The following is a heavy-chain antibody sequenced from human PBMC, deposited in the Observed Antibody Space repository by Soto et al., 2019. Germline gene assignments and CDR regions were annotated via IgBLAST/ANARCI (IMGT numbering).Heavy chain of an antibody. CDR2: INHSGST. D-gene: IGHD6-19*01. Sequence: PSETLSLTCAVYGGSFSGYYWSWIRQPPGKGLEWIGEINHSGSTNYNPSLKSRVTISVDTSKSQFSLKLSSVTAADTAVYYCARCLYSSCWLQPHEFDYWGQGTLVTVSS. CDR1: GGSFSGYY. CDR3: ARCLYSSCWLQPHEFDY. V-gene: IGHV4-34*01. J-gene: IGHJ4*02.